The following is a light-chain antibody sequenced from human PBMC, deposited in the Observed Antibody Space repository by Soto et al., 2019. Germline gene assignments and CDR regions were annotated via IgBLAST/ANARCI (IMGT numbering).Light chain of an antibody. CDR3: QQYHDWRALT. Sequence: EIVMTQSTATLSVSPGERVTLSCRASQSISYTLAWYQKKPGQAPRLLIYGASTRATGIPARFSGGGSGTEFTLTISSLQFEDSAVYYCQQYHDWRALTFGGGNKVEI. CDR2: GAS. CDR1: QSISYT. V-gene: IGKV3-15*01. J-gene: IGKJ4*02.